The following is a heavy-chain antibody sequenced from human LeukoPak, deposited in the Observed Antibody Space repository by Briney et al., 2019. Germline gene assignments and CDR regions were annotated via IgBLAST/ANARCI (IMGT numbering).Heavy chain of an antibody. Sequence: PGGSLRLSCAASGFSFSIYFMNWVRQAPGKGLEWVSSISRTSEYIHYADSVRGRFAISRDNAKNSVYLQMNSLRAEDTAVYFCAGGGDFDYWGQGSLVTVSA. D-gene: IGHD3-16*01. V-gene: IGHV3-21*01. J-gene: IGHJ4*02. CDR3: AGGGDFDY. CDR1: GFSFSIYF. CDR2: ISRTSEYI.